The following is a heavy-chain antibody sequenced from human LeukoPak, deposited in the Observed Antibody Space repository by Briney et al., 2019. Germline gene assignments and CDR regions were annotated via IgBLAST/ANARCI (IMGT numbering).Heavy chain of an antibody. Sequence: SETLSLTCAVYGGSFSGYYWSWIRQPPGKGLEWIGEINHSESTYYNPSLKSRVTISVDTSKNQFSLKLSSVNDADTAVYYCARHPTTSFDYWGQGTLVTVSS. J-gene: IGHJ4*02. CDR3: ARHPTTSFDY. CDR2: INHSEST. D-gene: IGHD2/OR15-2a*01. V-gene: IGHV4-34*01. CDR1: GGSFSGYY.